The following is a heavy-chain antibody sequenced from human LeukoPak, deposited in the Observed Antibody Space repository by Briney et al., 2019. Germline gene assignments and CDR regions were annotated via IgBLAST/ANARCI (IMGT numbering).Heavy chain of an antibody. V-gene: IGHV1-18*04. D-gene: IGHD2-2*01. CDR3: ARDPGGHCSSTSCYPHY. CDR1: GYTFTSYG. J-gene: IGHJ4*02. CDR2: ISACNGNT. Sequence: ASVKVSCKASGYTFTSYGISWVRQAPGQGLEWMGWISACNGNTNYAQKLQGRVTMTTDTSTSTAYMELRSLRSDDTAVYYCARDPGGHCSSTSCYPHYWGQGTLVTVSS.